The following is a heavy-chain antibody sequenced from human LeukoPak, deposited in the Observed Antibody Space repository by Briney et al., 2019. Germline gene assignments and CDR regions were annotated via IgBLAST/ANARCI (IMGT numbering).Heavy chain of an antibody. J-gene: IGHJ4*02. CDR2: IYYSGST. V-gene: IGHV4-59*01. D-gene: IGHD5-24*01. Sequence: SETLSLTCTVSGGSMNNYYWSWIRQPPGKGLEWIGYIYYSGSTNYNPSLKSRVTISVDTSKNQFSLKLSSVTAADTAVYYCAGSRDGYKYDYWGQGTLVTVSS. CDR3: AGSRDGYKYDY. CDR1: GGSMNNYY.